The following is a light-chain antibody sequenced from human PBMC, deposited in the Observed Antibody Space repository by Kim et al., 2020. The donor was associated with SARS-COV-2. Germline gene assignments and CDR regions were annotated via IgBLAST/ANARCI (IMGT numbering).Light chain of an antibody. Sequence: GPSVTLSCTVTSSDVGGYNYVSWYQQLPGKAPKLMIYEVSKRPSGVPARFSGSKSGNAASLTVSGLQAEDEADYYCSSYAGSNNLVFGGGTQLTVL. CDR1: SSDVGGYNY. CDR3: SSYAGSNNLV. CDR2: EVS. V-gene: IGLV2-8*01. J-gene: IGLJ2*01.